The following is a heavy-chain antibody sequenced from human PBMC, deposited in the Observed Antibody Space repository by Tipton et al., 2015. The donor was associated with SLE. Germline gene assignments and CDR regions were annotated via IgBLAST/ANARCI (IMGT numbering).Heavy chain of an antibody. CDR1: GGSFSAYY. Sequence: LSLTCAFYGGSFSAYYWTWIRQSPGKGLEWIGEINHSGTTNYNPSLKSRVNISVETSKKQFSLNLTSLTAADTAVYYCARQRVWRVVVAAPDMWGQGTMATVSS. V-gene: IGHV4-34*01. J-gene: IGHJ3*02. CDR3: ARQRVWRVVVAAPDM. CDR2: INHSGTT. D-gene: IGHD2-15*01.